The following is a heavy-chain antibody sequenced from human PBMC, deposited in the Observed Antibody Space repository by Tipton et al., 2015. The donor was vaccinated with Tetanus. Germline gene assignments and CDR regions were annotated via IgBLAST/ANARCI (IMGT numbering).Heavy chain of an antibody. J-gene: IGHJ4*02. V-gene: IGHV4-61*08. CDR1: GGSISSGGYY. D-gene: IGHD6-13*01. CDR2: IYYSGST. Sequence: TLSLTCTVSGGSISSGGYYWSWIRQPPGKGLEWIGYIYYSGSTNYNPSLKSRVTISVDTSKNQFSLNLSSVTAADTAVYYCARGGITAAGILDYWGQGPLVTVSS. CDR3: ARGGITAAGILDY.